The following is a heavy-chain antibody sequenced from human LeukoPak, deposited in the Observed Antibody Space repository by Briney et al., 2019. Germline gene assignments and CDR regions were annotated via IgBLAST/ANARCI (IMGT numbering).Heavy chain of an antibody. D-gene: IGHD3-10*01. J-gene: IGHJ4*01. CDR3: TTREIVVEPAQTSMVRGVLWRSDF. CDR2: FDPKEGER. V-gene: IGHV1-24*01. CDR1: GATLTELS. Sequence: GASVKVSCKVSGATLTELSMHWVRQAPGKGLEWRGGFDPKEGERVYAQNFQGRFTMTEDTSSGTAYMELNSLRSEDTAVYYCTTREIVVEPAQTSMVRGVLWRSDFWGHGTLVTVSS.